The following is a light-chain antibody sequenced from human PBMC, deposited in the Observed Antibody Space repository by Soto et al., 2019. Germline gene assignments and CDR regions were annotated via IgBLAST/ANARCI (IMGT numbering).Light chain of an antibody. CDR3: LQDYDFPWT. CDR1: QSISSY. CDR2: GAS. V-gene: IGKV1-6*01. Sequence: IQMTQSPSSLSASVGDRVTITCRASQSISSYLNWYQQKPGKAPKLLIYGASTLQSGVPSRFSGRGSGTDFTLTISSLQPEDFATYYCLQDYDFPWTFGQGTKVDIK. J-gene: IGKJ1*01.